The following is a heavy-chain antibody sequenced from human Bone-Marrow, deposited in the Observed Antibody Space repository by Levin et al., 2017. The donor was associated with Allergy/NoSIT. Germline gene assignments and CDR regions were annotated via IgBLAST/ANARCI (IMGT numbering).Heavy chain of an antibody. J-gene: IGHJ6*02. CDR3: ARAPYGYGSGSYYKDYYYYGMDV. D-gene: IGHD3-10*01. V-gene: IGHV4-4*07. CDR1: GGSISSYY. CDR2: IYTSGST. Sequence: ASETLSLTCTVSGGSISSYYWSWIRQPAGKGLEWIGRIYTSGSTNYNPSLKSRVTMSVDTSKNQFSLKLSSVTAADTAVYYCARAPYGYGSGSYYKDYYYYGMDVWGQGTTVTVSS.